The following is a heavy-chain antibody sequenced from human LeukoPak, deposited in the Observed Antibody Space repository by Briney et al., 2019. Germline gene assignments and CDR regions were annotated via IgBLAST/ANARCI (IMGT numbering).Heavy chain of an antibody. CDR2: IYDSGST. V-gene: IGHV4-59*01. J-gene: IGHJ6*03. CDR1: GGSISSYY. Sequence: SETLSLTCTVSGGSISSYYWSWIRQPPGQGLERIGFIYDSGSTNYNPSLKSRVTISVDTSKNQFSLKLRSVTAADTAVYYCARTTEAHSWQTRYYSYYMDVWGKGTTVTVSS. D-gene: IGHD6-13*01. CDR3: ARTTEAHSWQTRYYSYYMDV.